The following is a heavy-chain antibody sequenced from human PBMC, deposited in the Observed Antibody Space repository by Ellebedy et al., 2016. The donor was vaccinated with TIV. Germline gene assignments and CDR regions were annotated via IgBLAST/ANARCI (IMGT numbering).Heavy chain of an antibody. CDR3: ARDPDHFGAFDYVWGTYRTLDY. V-gene: IGHV1-18*01. J-gene: IGHJ4*02. D-gene: IGHD3-16*02. Sequence: AASVKVSCKASGYTFSNYGISWLRQAPGQGLEWMGWISPYDGTPIYAQKFQDRVIMTTDSSTTTAYMELRSLTSDDTAVYYCARDPDHFGAFDYVWGTYRTLDYWGQGTLVTVSS. CDR2: ISPYDGTP. CDR1: GYTFSNYG.